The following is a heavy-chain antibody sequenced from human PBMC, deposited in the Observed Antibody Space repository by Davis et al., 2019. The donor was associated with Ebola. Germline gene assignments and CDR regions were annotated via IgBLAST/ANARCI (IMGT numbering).Heavy chain of an antibody. V-gene: IGHV1-46*01. J-gene: IGHJ6*04. CDR1: GYTFTSYY. D-gene: IGHD2-15*01. CDR2: INPSGGST. CDR3: ARDLKGLVVVAATLDV. Sequence: ASVKVSCKASGYTFTSYYMHWVRQAPGQGLEWMGIINPSGGSTSYAQKFQGRVTMTRDTSTSTVYMELSSLRSEDTAVYYCARDLKGLVVVAATLDVWGKGTTVTVSS.